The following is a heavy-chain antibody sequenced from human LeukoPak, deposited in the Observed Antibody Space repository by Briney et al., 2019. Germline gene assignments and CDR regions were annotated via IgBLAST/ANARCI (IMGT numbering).Heavy chain of an antibody. CDR2: ISGDGSNT. CDR3: TKDRYCSSTSCPTDH. J-gene: IGHJ4*02. CDR1: GFTFDEYA. D-gene: IGHD2-2*01. Sequence: GGSLRLSCAASGFTFDEYAMHGVRQAPGKGLEWVSLISGDGSNTYYADSVKGRFTISRDNSKNSLYLQMNGLRTEDTALYYCTKDRYCSSTSCPTDHWGQGTLVTVSS. V-gene: IGHV3-43*02.